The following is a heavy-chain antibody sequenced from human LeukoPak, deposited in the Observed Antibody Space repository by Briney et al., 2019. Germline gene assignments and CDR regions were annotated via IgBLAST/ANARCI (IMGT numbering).Heavy chain of an antibody. J-gene: IGHJ6*03. Sequence: GGSLRLSCAASGFTFSDYYMSWIRQAPGKGLQWVSYISSSGHIIYYADSVKGRFTISRDDVKNLLYLQMNSLRAEDTAVYYCARDGYSTVMDVWGKGTTVTVSS. V-gene: IGHV3-11*04. CDR1: GFTFSDYY. D-gene: IGHD6-13*01. CDR2: ISSSGHII. CDR3: ARDGYSTVMDV.